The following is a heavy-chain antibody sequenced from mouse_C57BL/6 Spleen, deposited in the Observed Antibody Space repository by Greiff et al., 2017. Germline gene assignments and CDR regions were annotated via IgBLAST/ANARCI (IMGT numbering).Heavy chain of an antibody. CDR3: GRGAMATTGYFDV. Sequence: VQLQQSGPELVKPGASVKISCKASGYAFSSSWMNWVKQRPGKGLEWIGRIYPGGGDTNYNGKFKGKATLTADKSSSTAYMQLSSLTSEDSAVYFCGRGAMATTGYFDVWGTGTTVTVSS. V-gene: IGHV1-82*01. D-gene: IGHD2-2*01. CDR1: GYAFSSSW. CDR2: IYPGGGDT. J-gene: IGHJ1*03.